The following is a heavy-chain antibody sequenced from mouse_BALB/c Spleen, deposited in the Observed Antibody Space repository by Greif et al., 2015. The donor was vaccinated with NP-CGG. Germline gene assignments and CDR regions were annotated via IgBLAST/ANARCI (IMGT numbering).Heavy chain of an antibody. CDR2: IYPGDGDT. V-gene: IGHV1-80*01. J-gene: IGHJ4*01. D-gene: IGHD3-3*01. CDR1: GYAFSSYW. CDR3: ARWAGYAMDY. Sequence: VHLVESGAELVRPGSSVKISCKASGYAFSSYWMNWVKQRPGQGLEWIGQIYPGDGDTNYNGKFKGKATLTADKSSSVAYMQLSSLTSEDSAVYFCARWAGYAMDYWGQGTSVTVSS.